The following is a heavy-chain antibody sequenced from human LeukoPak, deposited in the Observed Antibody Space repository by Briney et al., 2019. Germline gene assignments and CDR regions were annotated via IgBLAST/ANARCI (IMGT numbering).Heavy chain of an antibody. J-gene: IGHJ6*03. CDR1: GFTFSTYT. CDR2: LSFDGTTK. CDR3: AKEEWGFGEFPLFMDV. V-gene: IGHV3-30*04. Sequence: PGGSLRLSCAASGFTFSTYTIHWVRQAPGKGLEWVAVLSFDGTTKYYADSVKGRFTISRDKSKNTLYLQMNSLRAEDTAVYYCAKEEWGFGEFPLFMDVWGKGTTVTISS. D-gene: IGHD3-10*01.